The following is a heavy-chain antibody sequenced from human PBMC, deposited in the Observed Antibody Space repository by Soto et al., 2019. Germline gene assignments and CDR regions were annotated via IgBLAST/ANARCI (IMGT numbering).Heavy chain of an antibody. CDR2: ISGSGGST. Sequence: SVGSLRLSCAASGFTFSSYAMSWVRQAPGKGLEWVSAISGSGGSTYYADSVKGRFTISRDNSKNTLYLQMNSLRAEDTAVYYCAKDLGPLPVYWGQGTLVTVSS. CDR1: GFTFSSYA. J-gene: IGHJ4*02. V-gene: IGHV3-23*01. CDR3: AKDLGPLPVY.